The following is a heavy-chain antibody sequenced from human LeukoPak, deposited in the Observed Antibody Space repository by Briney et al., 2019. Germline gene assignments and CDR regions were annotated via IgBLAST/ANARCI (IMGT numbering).Heavy chain of an antibody. Sequence: GRSLRLSCAASGFTFDDYAMHWVRQAPGKGLEWVSGISWNSGSIGYADSVKGRFTISRDNAKNSLYLQMNSLRAEDTALYYCAKGDSSGWSHFDYWGQGTLATVSS. CDR2: ISWNSGSI. CDR1: GFTFDDYA. CDR3: AKGDSSGWSHFDY. J-gene: IGHJ4*02. V-gene: IGHV3-9*01. D-gene: IGHD6-19*01.